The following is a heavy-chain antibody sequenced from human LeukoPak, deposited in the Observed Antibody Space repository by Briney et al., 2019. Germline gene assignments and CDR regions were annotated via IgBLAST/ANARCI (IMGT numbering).Heavy chain of an antibody. CDR1: GGTFSSNA. J-gene: IGHJ4*02. V-gene: IGHV1-69*06. CDR2: IIPIFGTA. CDR3: ARDRTVDDILTLDY. Sequence: SVKVSCKASGGTFSSNAISWVRQAPGQGLEWMGGIIPIFGTANYAQKFQGRVTITADKSTSTAYMELSSLRSEDTAVYYCARDRTVDDILTLDYWGQGTLVTVSS. D-gene: IGHD3-9*01.